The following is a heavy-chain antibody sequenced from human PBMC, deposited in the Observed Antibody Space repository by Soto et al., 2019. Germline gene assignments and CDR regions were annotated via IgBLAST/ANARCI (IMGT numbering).Heavy chain of an antibody. D-gene: IGHD6-13*01. Sequence: QLQLQESGPGLVKPSETLSLTCTVSGGSISSSSYYWGWIRQPPGKGLEWIGSIYYSGSTYYNPSLKSRVTISVDTSKNQFSLKLSSVTAADTAVYYCARLAMIAAAGHPLFFYGMDVWGQGTTVTVSS. CDR2: IYYSGST. CDR3: ARLAMIAAAGHPLFFYGMDV. J-gene: IGHJ6*02. CDR1: GGSISSSSYY. V-gene: IGHV4-39*01.